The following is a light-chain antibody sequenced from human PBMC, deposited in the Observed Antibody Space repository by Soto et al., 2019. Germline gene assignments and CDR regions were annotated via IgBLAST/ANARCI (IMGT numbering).Light chain of an antibody. Sequence: DIQMTQSPSSLPASVGDRVTITCRASQSISSYLNWYQQKPGKAPKLLIYAASSLQSGVPSRFSGSGSGTDFTLTISSLQPEDFATYYCQQSYSTPRTFGQGNKV. CDR2: AAS. CDR1: QSISSY. V-gene: IGKV1-39*01. CDR3: QQSYSTPRT. J-gene: IGKJ1*01.